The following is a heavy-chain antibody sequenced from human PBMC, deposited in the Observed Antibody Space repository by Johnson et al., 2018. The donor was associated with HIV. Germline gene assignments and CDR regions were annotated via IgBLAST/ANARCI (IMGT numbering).Heavy chain of an antibody. J-gene: IGHJ3*02. Sequence: MLLVESGGGLVQPGGSLRLSCAASGFTFSSYDMHWVRQATGKGLEWVSAIGTAGDTYYPGYVKGRFTISRENAKNPVYRQINSLSAGDTAVYYCARQGGSNDAFDIWGQGTMVTVSS. V-gene: IGHV3-13*01. CDR2: IGTAGDT. CDR3: ARQGGSNDAFDI. CDR1: GFTFSSYD.